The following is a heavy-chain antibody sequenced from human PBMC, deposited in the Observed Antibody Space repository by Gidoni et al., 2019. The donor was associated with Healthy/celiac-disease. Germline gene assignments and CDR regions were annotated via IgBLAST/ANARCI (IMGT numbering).Heavy chain of an antibody. CDR3: ARNDFWSGLVKGGTTENWFDP. CDR1: GGSISSGGYS. J-gene: IGHJ5*02. D-gene: IGHD3-3*01. CDR2: IYHSGST. V-gene: IGHV4-30-2*01. Sequence: QLQLQESGSGLVKPSQTLSLTCAVSGGSISSGGYSWSWIRQPPGKGLEWIGYIYHSGSTYYNPSLKSRVTISVDRSKNQFSLKLSSVTAADTAVYYCARNDFWSGLVKGGTTENWFDPWGQGTLVTVSS.